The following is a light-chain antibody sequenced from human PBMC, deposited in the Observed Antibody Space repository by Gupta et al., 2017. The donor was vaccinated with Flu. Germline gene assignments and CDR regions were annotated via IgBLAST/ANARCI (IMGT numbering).Light chain of an antibody. CDR3: YSTDNSGDHRGV. J-gene: IGLJ2*01. CDR1: ALPKKY. CDR2: EDS. Sequence: SYELTQPPSVSVSPGQTARITCSGDALPKKYAYWYQQKSGQAPVLVIYEDSKRPSGSPERFSGSSSGTMVTLTISGAQGEEEADYYCYSTDNSGDHRGVFGGGTKLTVL. V-gene: IGLV3-10*01.